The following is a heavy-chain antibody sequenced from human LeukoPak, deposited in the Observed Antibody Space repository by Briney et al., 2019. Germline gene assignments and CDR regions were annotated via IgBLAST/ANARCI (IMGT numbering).Heavy chain of an antibody. CDR2: ISAYNGNT. CDR1: GYTFTSYG. CDR3: ARVPSYCGGDCYSPVDP. J-gene: IGHJ5*02. V-gene: IGHV1-18*01. D-gene: IGHD2-21*01. Sequence: ASVKVSCKASGYTFTSYGISWVRQAPGHGLEWMGWISAYNGNTNYAQKLQGRVTMTTDTSTSTAHLEVRSLRSDDTAGYYCARVPSYCGGDCYSPVDPWGQGTLVTVSS.